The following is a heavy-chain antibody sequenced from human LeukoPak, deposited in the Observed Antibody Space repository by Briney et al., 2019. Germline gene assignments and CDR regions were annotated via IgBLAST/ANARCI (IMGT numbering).Heavy chain of an antibody. D-gene: IGHD5-24*01. CDR2: IYYTGSA. V-gene: IGHV4-61*01. Sequence: PSETLSLTCTVSGGSISSSSYYWTWIRQPPEKGLEWIGFIYYTGSASYNPSLKSRVTISVDTSKNQFSLHLSSVTAADTAVYYCARDDSRDGSNYNYYGTDVWGQGTTVTVSS. CDR1: GGSISSSSYY. CDR3: ARDDSRDGSNYNYYGTDV. J-gene: IGHJ6*02.